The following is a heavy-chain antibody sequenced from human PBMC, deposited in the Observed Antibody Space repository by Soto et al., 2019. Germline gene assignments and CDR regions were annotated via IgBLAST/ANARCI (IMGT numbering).Heavy chain of an antibody. CDR2: INAGNGNT. Sequence: GASVKVSCKASGYTFTSYAMHWVRQAPGQRLEWMGWINAGNGNTKYSQKFQGRVTITRDTSARTAYMELSSLRSEDTAVYYCASPINKWLVPGVEYYYYHGMDVWGQGTTFTVAS. V-gene: IGHV1-3*01. CDR1: GYTFTSYA. CDR3: ASPINKWLVPGVEYYYYHGMDV. J-gene: IGHJ6*02. D-gene: IGHD6-19*01.